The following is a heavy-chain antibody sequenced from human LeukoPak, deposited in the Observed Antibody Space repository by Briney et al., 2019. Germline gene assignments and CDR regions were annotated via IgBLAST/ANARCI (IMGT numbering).Heavy chain of an antibody. J-gene: IGHJ4*02. D-gene: IGHD6-13*01. Sequence: GGSLRLSCAASGFTFSSYDMHWVRQATGKGLEWVSAIGTAGDTYYPGSVKGRFTISRENAKNSLYLQMNSLRAGDTAVYYCARVASGYSSSWYDYWGQGTLVTVSS. CDR1: GFTFSSYD. CDR3: ARVASGYSSSWYDY. CDR2: IGTAGDT. V-gene: IGHV3-13*01.